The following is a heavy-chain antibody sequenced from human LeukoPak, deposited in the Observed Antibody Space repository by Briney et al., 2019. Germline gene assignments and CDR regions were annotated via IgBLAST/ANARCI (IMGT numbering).Heavy chain of an antibody. Sequence: GASVKVSCKASGYTFSTYTISWVRQAPGQGVEWLGWISAYNGNTNYAQKFQGRVTMTTDTSTSTAYMELRYLSSDDTAVYYCAREEGAPIAAANVWGLGTMVTVSS. CDR3: AREEGAPIAAANV. CDR2: ISAYNGNT. J-gene: IGHJ3*01. D-gene: IGHD6-13*01. CDR1: GYTFSTYT. V-gene: IGHV1-18*01.